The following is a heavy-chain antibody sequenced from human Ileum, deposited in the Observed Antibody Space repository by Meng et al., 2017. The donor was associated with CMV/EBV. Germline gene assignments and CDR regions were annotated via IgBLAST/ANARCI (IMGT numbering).Heavy chain of an antibody. CDR1: GYTFTSYD. Sequence: ASVKVSCKASGYTFTSYDINWVRQATGQGLEWMGWMNPNSGNTGYAQKFQGRVTMTRDTSISTAYMELSRLRSDDTAVYYCARVLWFGDYYYYGMDVWGQGTTVTVSS. D-gene: IGHD3-10*01. J-gene: IGHJ6*02. CDR2: MNPNSGNT. CDR3: ARVLWFGDYYYYGMDV. V-gene: IGHV1-8*02.